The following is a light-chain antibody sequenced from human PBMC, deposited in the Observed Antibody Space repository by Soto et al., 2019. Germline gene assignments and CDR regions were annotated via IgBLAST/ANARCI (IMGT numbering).Light chain of an antibody. J-gene: IGLJ2*01. CDR1: SSNIGACYD. Sequence: QSALTQPPSVSGAPGQRVTISCTGSSSNIGACYDVHWYQQLPGTAPKLLIYGNSNRPSGVPDRFSGSKSGTSASLAITGLQAEDEADYYCQSYDSSLSGVVFGGGTKLTV. V-gene: IGLV1-40*01. CDR2: GNS. CDR3: QSYDSSLSGVV.